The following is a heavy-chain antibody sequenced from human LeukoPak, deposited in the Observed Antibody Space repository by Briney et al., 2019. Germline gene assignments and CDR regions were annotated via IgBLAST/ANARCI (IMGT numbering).Heavy chain of an antibody. V-gene: IGHV3-30-3*01. CDR1: GFTFSSYA. J-gene: IGHJ4*02. D-gene: IGHD6-19*01. CDR2: ISYDGSNK. CDR3: VSALVAGTTH. Sequence: QSGGSLRLSCAASGFTFSSYAMHWVRQAPGKGLEWVAVISYDGSNKYYADSVKGRFTISRDNSKNSLSLQMDSLRAEDTAVYYCVSALVAGTTHWGQGTLVTVSS.